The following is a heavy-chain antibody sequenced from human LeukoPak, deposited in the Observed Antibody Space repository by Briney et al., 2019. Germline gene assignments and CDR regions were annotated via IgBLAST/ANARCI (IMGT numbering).Heavy chain of an antibody. D-gene: IGHD4-23*01. CDR1: GYTFTTYF. J-gene: IGHJ4*02. Sequence: ASVKVSCKASGYTFTTYFMHWVRQAPGQGLEWMGIIHTSGGTTKYAQKFQDRVTMTRDTSTNTVYMELSSLKFDDPAVYYCAREGGDGGPFDYWGQGTLVTVSS. CDR3: AREGGDGGPFDY. V-gene: IGHV1-46*01. CDR2: IHTSGGTT.